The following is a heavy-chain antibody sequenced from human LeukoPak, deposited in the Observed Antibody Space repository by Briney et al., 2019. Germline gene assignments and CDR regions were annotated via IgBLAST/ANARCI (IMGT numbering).Heavy chain of an antibody. D-gene: IGHD5-18*01. Sequence: GRSLRLSCAAPGFTFSSHGMHWVRQAPGKGLEWVAVISYDGSNKYYADSVKGRFTISRDNSKNTLYLQMNSLRAEDTAVYYCAKDSGGYTYVFDYWGQGTLVTVSS. CDR3: AKDSGGYTYVFDY. V-gene: IGHV3-30*18. CDR2: ISYDGSNK. CDR1: GFTFSSHG. J-gene: IGHJ4*02.